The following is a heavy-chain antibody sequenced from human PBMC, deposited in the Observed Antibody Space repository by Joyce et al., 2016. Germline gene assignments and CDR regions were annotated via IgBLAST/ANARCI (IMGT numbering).Heavy chain of an antibody. CDR1: GYFFTTYW. CDR3: ARAGAGRSGPQVSNYGMDV. D-gene: IGHD3-3*01. V-gene: IGHV5-51*01. CDR2: MYAGDSDT. J-gene: IGHJ6*02. Sequence: EVQLVQSGAELKKPGESLKISCKASGYFFTTYWMVGVRQRPGKGLEWMGIMYAGDSDTRYSPSFQGQVTISVDKSIRTAYLQWSSLKASDTAMYFCARAGAGRSGPQVSNYGMDVWGQGTTVTVSS.